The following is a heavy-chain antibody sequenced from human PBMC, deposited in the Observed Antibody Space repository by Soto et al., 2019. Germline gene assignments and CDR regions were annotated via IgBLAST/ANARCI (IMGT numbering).Heavy chain of an antibody. D-gene: IGHD3-22*01. CDR3: ARERGGAIIVGVTGTFDV. CDR1: GGTFSSYA. V-gene: IGHV1-69*01. Sequence: QVQLVQSGAEVKKPGSSVKVSCKASGGTFSSYAISWVRQAPGQGLEWMGGIIAILGKANYAEKFQGRFTITADESTSTAYLELGSLRSEDTAVYYCARERGGAIIVGVTGTFDVWGPGTLVTVS. J-gene: IGHJ3*01. CDR2: IIAILGKA.